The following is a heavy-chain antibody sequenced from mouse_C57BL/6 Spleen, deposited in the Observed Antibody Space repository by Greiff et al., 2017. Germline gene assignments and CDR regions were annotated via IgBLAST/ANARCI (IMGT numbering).Heavy chain of an antibody. Sequence: EVQLVESGGGLVKPGGSLKLSCAASGFTFSDYGMHWVRQAPEKGLEWVAYISSGSSTIYYADTVKGRFTISRDNAKNTLFLQMTSLRSEDTAMYYCARQDGGYFDVWGTGTTVTVSS. CDR3: ARQDGGYFDV. CDR2: ISSGSSTI. V-gene: IGHV5-17*01. CDR1: GFTFSDYG. D-gene: IGHD1-1*01. J-gene: IGHJ1*03.